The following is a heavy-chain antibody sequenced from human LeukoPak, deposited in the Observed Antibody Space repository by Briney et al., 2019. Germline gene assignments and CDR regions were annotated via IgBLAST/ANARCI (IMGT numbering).Heavy chain of an antibody. V-gene: IGHV1-18*01. CDR3: ARDHYDILTGPGDWYFDL. Sequence: ASVKVSCKASGYTFTSYGISWVRQAPGQGLEWMGWISAYNGNTNYAQKLQGRVTMTTDTSTSTAYMELRSLRSDDTAVYYCARDHYDILTGPGDWYFDLWGRGTPVTVSS. J-gene: IGHJ2*01. CDR1: GYTFTSYG. CDR2: ISAYNGNT. D-gene: IGHD3-9*01.